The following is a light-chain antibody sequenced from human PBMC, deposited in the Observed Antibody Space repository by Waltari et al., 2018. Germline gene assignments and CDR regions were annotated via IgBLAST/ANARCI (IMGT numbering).Light chain of an antibody. J-gene: IGLJ7*01. Sequence: QSVLTQPPSVSAAPGQRVTIPCSGGSPNIGNNYVSWYRQFPGTAPKLPIYEDSERPSGIPGRFSGSKSGTSATLDITGLQAGDEADYYCGTWDSSLSGAVFGGGTHLTVL. V-gene: IGLV1-51*02. CDR2: EDS. CDR1: SPNIGNNY. CDR3: GTWDSSLSGAV.